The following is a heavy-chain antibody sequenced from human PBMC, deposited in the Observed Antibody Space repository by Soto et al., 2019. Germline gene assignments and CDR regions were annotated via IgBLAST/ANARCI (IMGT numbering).Heavy chain of an antibody. CDR1: GFSFRTYP. D-gene: IGHD6-19*01. CDR3: ATSSGYLNYFDY. CDR2: ISYDGSSE. J-gene: IGHJ4*02. V-gene: IGHV3-30-3*01. Sequence: QLHLVESGGGVVRPVESLRLSCVDSGFSFRTYPMHWVRQAPGKGLEWVALISYDGSSEAYGESVRDRFTVSRDNSKNTLYLQLNSLRPEDTAVYYCATSSGYLNYFDYWGQGTLVTVSS.